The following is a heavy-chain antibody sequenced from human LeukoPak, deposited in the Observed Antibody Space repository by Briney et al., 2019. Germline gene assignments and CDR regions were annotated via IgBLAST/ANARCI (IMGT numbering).Heavy chain of an antibody. Sequence: GPLRLSCAASGLAVSNNYMSWVRQSPGKALGGIGHIYYMGPTNFNPCLKSRVTLSLNPSKKQLSLKLISVTAADTAVYYCARGAGKYYFHGMDLWAQGTTVSLSS. CDR3: ARGAGKYYFHGMDL. CDR1: GLAVSNNY. J-gene: IGHJ6*02. CDR2: IYYMGPT. V-gene: IGHV4-59*02.